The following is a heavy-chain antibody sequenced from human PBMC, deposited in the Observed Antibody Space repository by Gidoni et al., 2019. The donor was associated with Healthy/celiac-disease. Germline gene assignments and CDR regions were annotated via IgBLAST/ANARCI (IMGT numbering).Heavy chain of an antibody. CDR1: GFTFRSYS. CDR2: IWYDGSKK. CDR3: ARERYDFWSGPPAWYMDV. D-gene: IGHD3-3*01. J-gene: IGHJ6*03. Sequence: QVQLVESGGGVVQPGRSLRLSCAASGFTFRSYSMHWVGQAPGKGLAWVAVIWYDGSKKYYAESVKGRFTISRDNSKNTLYLQMNSLRAEDTAVYYCARERYDFWSGPPAWYMDVGGKGTTVTVSS. V-gene: IGHV3-33*01.